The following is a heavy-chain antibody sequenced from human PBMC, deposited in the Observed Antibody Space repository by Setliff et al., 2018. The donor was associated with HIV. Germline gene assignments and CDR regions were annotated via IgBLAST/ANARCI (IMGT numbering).Heavy chain of an antibody. CDR2: IYYSGST. D-gene: IGHD3-3*01. CDR3: ARIFGDQGYYYGMDV. Sequence: SETLSLTCTVSGASISSYYWRWIRQPPGKGLEWIGYIYYSGSTNYNPSLKSRVTISVDTSKNQFALKLSSVIAADTAVYYCARIFGDQGYYYGMDVWGQGTTVTVSS. J-gene: IGHJ6*02. CDR1: GASISSYY. V-gene: IGHV4-59*01.